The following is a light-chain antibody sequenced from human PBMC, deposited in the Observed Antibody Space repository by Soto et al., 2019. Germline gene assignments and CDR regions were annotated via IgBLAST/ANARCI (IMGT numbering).Light chain of an antibody. V-gene: IGKV1-5*03. CDR2: KAS. CDR1: QGISSY. Sequence: IQLTQSPSSLSASLGDRVTITCRASQGISSYLGWYQQKPGKAPKLLIYKASTLKSGVPSRFSGSGSGTEFTLTISSLQPDDFATYYCQHYNSYSEAFGQGTKV. CDR3: QHYNSYSEA. J-gene: IGKJ1*01.